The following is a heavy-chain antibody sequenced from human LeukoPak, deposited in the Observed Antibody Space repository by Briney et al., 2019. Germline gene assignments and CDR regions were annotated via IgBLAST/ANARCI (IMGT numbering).Heavy chain of an antibody. D-gene: IGHD3-10*01. J-gene: IGHJ5*02. CDR2: INHSGST. CDR3: ARGSPYGRNWFDP. Sequence: PSETLSLTCAVYGGSFSGYYWSWIRQPPGKGLEWIGEINHSGSTNYNPSFKSRVTISVDTSKNQFSLKLSSVTAADTAVYYCARGSPYGRNWFDPWGQGTLVTVSS. CDR1: GGSFSGYY. V-gene: IGHV4-34*01.